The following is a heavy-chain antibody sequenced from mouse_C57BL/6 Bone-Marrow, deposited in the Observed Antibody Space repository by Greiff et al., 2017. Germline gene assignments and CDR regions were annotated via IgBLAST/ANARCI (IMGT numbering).Heavy chain of an antibody. V-gene: IGHV1-55*01. CDR2: IYPTSGRT. J-gene: IGHJ2*01. CDR3: ARSGPLGRSFDY. CDR1: GYTFTSYW. Sequence: QVQLQQSGAELVKPGASVKMSCKASGYTFTSYWITWVKQRPGQGLEWIGDIYPTSGRTNYNEQFKSKAILTVDTSSNTAYMQLSSLTSEDSAVFYCARSGPLGRSFDYWGQGTTLTVSS. D-gene: IGHD4-1*01.